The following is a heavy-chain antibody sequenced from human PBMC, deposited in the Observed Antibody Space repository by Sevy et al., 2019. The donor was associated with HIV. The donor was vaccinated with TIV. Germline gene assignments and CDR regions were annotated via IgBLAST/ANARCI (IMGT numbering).Heavy chain of an antibody. Sequence: GGSLRLSCAASGFSVSSNYMSWVRQAPGKGLEWVSLIYSSGRTYYGDSVKGRFTISRDDSKNTLYLQMKSVRAEDTALYYCTRVHSGGYPFDYWGQGSLVTVSS. D-gene: IGHD3-22*01. CDR2: IYSSGRT. J-gene: IGHJ4*02. CDR3: TRVHSGGYPFDY. V-gene: IGHV3-53*01. CDR1: GFSVSSNY.